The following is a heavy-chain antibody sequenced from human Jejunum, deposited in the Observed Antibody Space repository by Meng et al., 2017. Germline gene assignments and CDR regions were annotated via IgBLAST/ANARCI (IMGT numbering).Heavy chain of an antibody. D-gene: IGHD4-23*01. Sequence: GESLKISCAASGFTFDDDAMHWVRQAPGKCLEWVSLVSWDGGATYCADSMKGRFTFSRDNNKNSLYLQMNSLRAEDTALYYCGGNSGVVYWGQGTLVTVSS. CDR3: GGNSGVVY. CDR2: VSWDGGAT. CDR1: GFTFDDDA. J-gene: IGHJ4*02. V-gene: IGHV3-43D*04.